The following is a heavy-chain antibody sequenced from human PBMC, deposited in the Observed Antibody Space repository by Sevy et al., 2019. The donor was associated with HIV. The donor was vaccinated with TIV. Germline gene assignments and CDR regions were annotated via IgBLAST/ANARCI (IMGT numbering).Heavy chain of an antibody. CDR1: GYSIRNGYY. V-gene: IGHV4-38-2*02. CDR2: IHHSWIT. D-gene: IGHD6-6*01. J-gene: IGHJ4*02. Sequence: SETLSLTCTVSGYSIRNGYYWAWIRQPPGKGLEWIGSIHHSWITHYNPSLKSRVIISVDTSKNQVSLELSSVTAADTAMYYCARDRKYPLYYFDYWGQGILVTVSS. CDR3: ARDRKYPLYYFDY.